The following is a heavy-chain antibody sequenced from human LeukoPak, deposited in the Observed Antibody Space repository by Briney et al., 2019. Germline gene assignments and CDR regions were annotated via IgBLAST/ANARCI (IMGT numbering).Heavy chain of an antibody. CDR1: GGSISSYY. V-gene: IGHV4-59*08. D-gene: IGHD1-26*01. CDR3: ARHLSGSYSFDY. J-gene: IGHJ4*02. CDR2: IYYSGST. Sequence: PSETLSLTCTVSGGSISSYYWSWIRQPPGKGLEWIGYIYYSGSTNYNPSLKSRVTISVDTSKNHFSLKLSSVTAADTAVYYCARHLSGSYSFDYWGQGTLVTVSS.